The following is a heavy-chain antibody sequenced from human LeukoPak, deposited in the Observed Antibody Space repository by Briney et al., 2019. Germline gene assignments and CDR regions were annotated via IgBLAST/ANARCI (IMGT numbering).Heavy chain of an antibody. CDR3: AKESQFSPTYYFDS. CDR2: ISGSGGSA. D-gene: IGHD1-1*01. Sequence: GGSLRLSCAVSGFSFSSYAMTWVRQAPGKGLGWVSAISGSGGSAYYADSVKGRFTISRDNSKNTLYLQMHSLRAEDTALYYCAKESQFSPTYYFDSWGQGTLVTVSS. V-gene: IGHV3-23*01. J-gene: IGHJ4*02. CDR1: GFSFSSYA.